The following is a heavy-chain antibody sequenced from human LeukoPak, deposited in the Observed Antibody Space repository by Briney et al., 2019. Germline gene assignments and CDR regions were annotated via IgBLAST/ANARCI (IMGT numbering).Heavy chain of an antibody. V-gene: IGHV4-34*01. CDR1: GGSFSGYY. CDR2: INHSGST. CDR3: ARLLRGDIVVVPAAPRTYGMDV. D-gene: IGHD2-2*01. Sequence: PSETLSLTCAVYGGSFSGYYWSWIRQPPGKGLEWIGEINHSGSTNYNPSLKSRVTISVDTSKNQFSLKLSSVTAADTAVYYCARLLRGDIVVVPAAPRTYGMDVWGQGTMVTVSS. J-gene: IGHJ6*02.